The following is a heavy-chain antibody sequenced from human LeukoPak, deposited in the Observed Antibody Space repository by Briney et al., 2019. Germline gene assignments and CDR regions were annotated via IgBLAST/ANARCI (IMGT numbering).Heavy chain of an antibody. CDR1: GFTVSSNY. V-gene: IGHV3-53*01. D-gene: IGHD2-15*01. CDR2: IYSGGST. CDR3: AKDAPGFHLLNYMDV. Sequence: GGSLRLSCAASGFTVSSNYMSWVRQAPGKGLEWVSVIYSGGSTYYADSVKGRFIISRDNSKNTLYLQMNSLRADDTAVYYCAKDAPGFHLLNYMDVWGKGTTVTVSS. J-gene: IGHJ6*03.